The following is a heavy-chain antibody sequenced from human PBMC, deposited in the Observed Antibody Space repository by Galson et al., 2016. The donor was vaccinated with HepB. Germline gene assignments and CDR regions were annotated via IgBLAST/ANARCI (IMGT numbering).Heavy chain of an antibody. Sequence: CAISGDSVSTDSATWNWIRQSPSRGLEWLGRTYYRSMWYYDYAVSLKGRIIINPDTSKNQFSLQLSSVTPEDTAVYYCAGGPHLKYHGMDVWGQGTTVTVSS. CDR1: GDSVSTDSAT. J-gene: IGHJ6*02. CDR2: TYYRSMWYY. V-gene: IGHV6-1*01. CDR3: AGGPHLKYHGMDV.